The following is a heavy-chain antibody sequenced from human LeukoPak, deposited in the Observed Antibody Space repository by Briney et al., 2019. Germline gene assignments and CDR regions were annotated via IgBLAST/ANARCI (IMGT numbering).Heavy chain of an antibody. D-gene: IGHD6-13*01. J-gene: IGHJ4*02. CDR2: INSDGSEG. V-gene: IGHV3-7*03. Sequence: GGSLRLSCAVSGFTFSGFWMSWSRQAPGKGLEWVASINSDGSEGYYADVVKGRFTISRDNSKNTLYLQMNSLRAEDTAVYYCAKGALGYSSSWYYWGQGTLVTVSS. CDR1: GFTFSGFW. CDR3: AKGALGYSSSWYY.